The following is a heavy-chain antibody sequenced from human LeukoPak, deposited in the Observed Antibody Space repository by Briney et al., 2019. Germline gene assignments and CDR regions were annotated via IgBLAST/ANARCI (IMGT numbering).Heavy chain of an antibody. J-gene: IGHJ3*02. CDR2: ISPYKGNT. V-gene: IGHV1-18*04. CDR3: ARDRYDYVWGSYRPQGAFDI. CDR1: GYTFTGYY. D-gene: IGHD3-16*02. Sequence: ASVKVSCKASGYTFTGYYMHWVRQAPGQGLEWMGWISPYKGNTKYAQKLQGRVIMTTDTSTSTVYVELRSLRSDDTAVYYCARDRYDYVWGSYRPQGAFDIWGQGTMVTVSS.